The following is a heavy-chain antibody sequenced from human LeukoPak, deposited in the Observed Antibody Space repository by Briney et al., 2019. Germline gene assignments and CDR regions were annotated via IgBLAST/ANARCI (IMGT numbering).Heavy chain of an antibody. CDR3: ARVGYSGYDNRGSFDY. J-gene: IGHJ4*02. CDR2: IYTSGST. CDR1: GGSFSGYY. D-gene: IGHD5-12*01. V-gene: IGHV4-59*10. Sequence: SETLSLTCAVYGGSFSGYYWSWIRQPAGKGLEWIGRIYTSGSTNYNPSLKSRVTMSVDTSKNQFSLKLSSVTAADTAVYYCARVGYSGYDNRGSFDYWGQGTLVTVSS.